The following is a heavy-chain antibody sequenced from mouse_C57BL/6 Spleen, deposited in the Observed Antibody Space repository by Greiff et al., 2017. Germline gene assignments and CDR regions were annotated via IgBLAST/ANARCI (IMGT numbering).Heavy chain of an antibody. CDR3: ARGYYGSSWDY. J-gene: IGHJ2*01. Sequence: QVQLQQPGAELVRPGSSVKLSCKASGYTFTSYWMHWVKQRPIQGLEWIGNIDPSDSETHYNQKFKDKATLTVDKSYSTAYMQLSSLTSEDSAVYYCARGYYGSSWDYWGQGTTLTVSS. CDR2: IDPSDSET. CDR1: GYTFTSYW. D-gene: IGHD1-1*01. V-gene: IGHV1-52*01.